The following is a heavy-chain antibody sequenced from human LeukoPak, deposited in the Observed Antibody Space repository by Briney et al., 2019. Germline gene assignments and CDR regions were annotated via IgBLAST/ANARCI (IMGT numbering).Heavy chain of an antibody. D-gene: IGHD3-16*02. J-gene: IGHJ4*02. Sequence: GGSLRLSCAPSGFTFDNFAMTWVRQAPGKGLEWVSSISSSSSYIYYADSVKGRFTISRDNAKNSLYLQMNSLRAEDTAVYYCACNVYWGSYRYTLDYWGQGTLVTVSS. V-gene: IGHV3-21*01. CDR3: ACNVYWGSYRYTLDY. CDR2: ISSSSSYI. CDR1: GFTFDNFA.